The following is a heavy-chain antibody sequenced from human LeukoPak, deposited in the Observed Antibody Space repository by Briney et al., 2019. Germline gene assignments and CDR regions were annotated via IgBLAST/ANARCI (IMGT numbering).Heavy chain of an antibody. Sequence: PSETLSLTCAVYGGSFSGYYWSWIRQPPGKGLEWIGEINHSGSTNYNPSLKSRVTISVDTSKNQFSLKLSSVTAADTAVYYCARGLRRGYSYGPNIDYWGQGTLVTVSS. CDR3: ARGLRRGYSYGPNIDY. D-gene: IGHD5-18*01. J-gene: IGHJ4*02. CDR1: GGSFSGYY. CDR2: INHSGST. V-gene: IGHV4-34*01.